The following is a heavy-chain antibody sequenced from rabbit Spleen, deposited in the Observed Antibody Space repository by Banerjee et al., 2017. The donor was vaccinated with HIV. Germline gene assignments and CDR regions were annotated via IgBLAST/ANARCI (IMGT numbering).Heavy chain of an antibody. CDR2: IYTGNAKN. V-gene: IGHV1S40*01. J-gene: IGHJ4*01. CDR1: GFSFSSGYD. CDR3: TRDDGSGHYIDGYFNL. D-gene: IGHD1-1*01. Sequence: VESGGGLVKPGASLTLICTASGFSFSSGYDMSWVRQAPGKGLEWIGFIYTGNAKNYYASWAKGRFTISKTSSTTVTLQVTSLTAADTATYFCTRDDGSGHYIDGYFNLWGPGTLVTVS.